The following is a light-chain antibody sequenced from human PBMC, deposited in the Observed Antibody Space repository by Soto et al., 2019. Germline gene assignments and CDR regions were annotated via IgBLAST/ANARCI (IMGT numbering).Light chain of an antibody. Sequence: VMTQSPATLSVSTGERATLSCWASETVATNLAWYQQKPGQAPRLLIYGASTRATGIPARFSGSGSGTEFTLTISSLQSEDFAVYYCQQYNNWPPTFGQGTKVDI. CDR3: QQYNNWPPT. CDR1: ETVATN. CDR2: GAS. J-gene: IGKJ1*01. V-gene: IGKV3-15*01.